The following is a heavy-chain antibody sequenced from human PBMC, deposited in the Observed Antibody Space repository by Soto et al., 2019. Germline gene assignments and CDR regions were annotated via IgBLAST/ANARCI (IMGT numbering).Heavy chain of an antibody. Sequence: ASVTVSCKASGYTFPSYYMHWVRQATRQGLEWMGIINPSGGSTSYAQKFQGRVTMTRDTSTSTVYMELSSLRSEDTAVYYCARDPGCSSTSCYFGDAFDIWGQGTMVTVSS. V-gene: IGHV1-46*03. CDR3: ARDPGCSSTSCYFGDAFDI. CDR2: INPSGGST. CDR1: GYTFPSYY. D-gene: IGHD2-2*01. J-gene: IGHJ3*02.